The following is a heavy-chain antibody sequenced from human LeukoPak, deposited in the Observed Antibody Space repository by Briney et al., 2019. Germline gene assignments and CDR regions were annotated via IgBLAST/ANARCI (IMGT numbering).Heavy chain of an antibody. V-gene: IGHV3-49*04. Sequence: GGSLRLSCTASGFTSGDYAMSWVRQAPGKGLEWVGFIRSKAYGGTTEYAASVKGRFTISRDDSKSIAYLQMNSLKTEDTAVYYCTRDPENSSGWYLGYYYYYGMDVWGQGTTVTVSS. J-gene: IGHJ6*02. CDR2: IRSKAYGGTT. CDR3: TRDPENSSGWYLGYYYYYGMDV. CDR1: GFTSGDYA. D-gene: IGHD6-19*01.